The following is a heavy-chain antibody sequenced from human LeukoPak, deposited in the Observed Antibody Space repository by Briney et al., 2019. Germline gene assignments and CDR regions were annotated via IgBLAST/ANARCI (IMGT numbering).Heavy chain of an antibody. CDR3: VRGVPKTSYYYYYMDV. Sequence: GGSLRLSCAVSGFTFSSYWMGWVRQAPGKGLEWVSYISSSGFTINYADSVKGRFTISRDNAKNSLYLQMNSLRAEDTAVYYCVRGVPKTSYYYYYMDVWGKGTTVTVSS. J-gene: IGHJ6*03. V-gene: IGHV3-48*01. D-gene: IGHD4-11*01. CDR1: GFTFSSYW. CDR2: ISSSGFTI.